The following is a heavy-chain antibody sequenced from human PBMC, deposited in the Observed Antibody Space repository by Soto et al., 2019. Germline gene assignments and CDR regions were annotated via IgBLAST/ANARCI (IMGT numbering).Heavy chain of an antibody. CDR2: INWNGGSK. J-gene: IGHJ1*01. D-gene: IGHD3-22*01. Sequence: GGSLRLSCAASGFTFDEYALTWVRQAPGKGLEWVAGINWNGGSKGYADSVKDRFTISRDNSKNELNLEMNSLRPEDTALYYCAREDESSGHVGTFQHWGQGTLVTVSS. CDR1: GFTFDEYA. CDR3: AREDESSGHVGTFQH. V-gene: IGHV3-20*04.